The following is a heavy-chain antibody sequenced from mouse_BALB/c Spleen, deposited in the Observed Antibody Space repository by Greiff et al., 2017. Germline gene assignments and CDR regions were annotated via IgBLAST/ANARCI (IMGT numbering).Heavy chain of an antibody. D-gene: IGHD3-3*01. V-gene: IGHV2-9*02. CDR2: IWAGGST. CDR3: ARYSYDYYAMDY. CDR1: GFSLTSYG. J-gene: IGHJ4*01. Sequence: QVQLKESGPGLVAPSQSLSLTCTVSGFSLTSYGVYWVRQPPGKGLEWLGVIWAGGSTNYNSALMSRLSISKDNSKSQVFLKMNSLQTDDTAMYYCARYSYDYYAMDYWGQGTSVTVSS.